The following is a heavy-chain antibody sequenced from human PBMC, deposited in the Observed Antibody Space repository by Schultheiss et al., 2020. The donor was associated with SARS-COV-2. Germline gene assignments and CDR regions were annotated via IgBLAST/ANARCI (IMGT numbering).Heavy chain of an antibody. CDR1: GGTFSSYA. V-gene: IGHV1-46*01. J-gene: IGHJ4*02. Sequence: ASVKVSCKASGGTFSSYAISWVRQAPGQGLEWMGIINPSGGSTSYAQKFQGRVTITGDTSASTAYMELSSLRSGDTAVYYCARRDYFDYWGQGTLVTVSS. CDR3: ARRDYFDY. CDR2: INPSGGST.